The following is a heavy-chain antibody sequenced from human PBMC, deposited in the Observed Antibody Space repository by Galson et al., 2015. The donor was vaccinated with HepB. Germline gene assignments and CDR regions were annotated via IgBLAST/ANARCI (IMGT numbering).Heavy chain of an antibody. CDR3: ARGDRFVVVTATSDY. Sequence: SLRLSCAASGFTFSSYSMNWVRQAPGKGLEWVSYISSSSSTIYYADSAKGRFTISRDNAKNSLYLQMNSLRAEDTAVYYCARGDRFVVVTATSDYWGQGTLVTVSS. CDR2: ISSSSSTI. D-gene: IGHD2-21*02. J-gene: IGHJ4*02. V-gene: IGHV3-48*04. CDR1: GFTFSSYS.